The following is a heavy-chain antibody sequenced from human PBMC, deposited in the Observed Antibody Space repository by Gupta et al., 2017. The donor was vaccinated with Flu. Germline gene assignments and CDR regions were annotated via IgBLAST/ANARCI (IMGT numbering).Heavy chain of an antibody. J-gene: IGHJ4*02. CDR2: IKSDGSST. D-gene: IGHD4-17*01. CDR3: ARAAVTLDY. Sequence: EVHLVESGGGLVQPGGSLRLSCAASGFNFPSYWMHWVRQAPGKGLVWVSRIKSDGSSTNYADSVKGRFTISRDNAKNTLYLQMNSLRAEDTAVYYCARAAVTLDYWGQGTLVTVSS. V-gene: IGHV3-74*01. CDR1: GFNFPSYW.